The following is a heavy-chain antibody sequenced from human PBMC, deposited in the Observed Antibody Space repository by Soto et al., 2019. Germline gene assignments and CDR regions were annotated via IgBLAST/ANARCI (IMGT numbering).Heavy chain of an antibody. CDR3: ARAGLEWSYNWFDP. V-gene: IGHV4-30-4*01. D-gene: IGHD3-3*01. CDR1: GGSISSGDYY. Sequence: PSETLSLTCTVSGGSISSGDYYWSWIRQPPGKGLEWIGYIYYSGSTYYNPSLKSRVTISVDTSKNQFSLKLSSVTAADTAVYNCARAGLEWSYNWFDPWGQGTLVTVSS. CDR2: IYYSGST. J-gene: IGHJ5*02.